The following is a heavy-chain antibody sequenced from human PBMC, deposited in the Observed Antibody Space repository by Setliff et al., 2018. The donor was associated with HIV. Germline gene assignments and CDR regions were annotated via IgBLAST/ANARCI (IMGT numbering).Heavy chain of an antibody. Sequence: PSETLSLTCTVSGGSISSGGYYWSWIRQHPGKGLEWIAYIYYSGNTFYNPSLKRRLTISLETSKNQFSLKLRSVTAADTAVYYCEVAGQWGQGTLVTVSS. CDR1: GGSISSGGYY. D-gene: IGHD6-19*01. J-gene: IGHJ4*02. CDR3: EVAGQ. V-gene: IGHV4-31*03. CDR2: IYYSGNT.